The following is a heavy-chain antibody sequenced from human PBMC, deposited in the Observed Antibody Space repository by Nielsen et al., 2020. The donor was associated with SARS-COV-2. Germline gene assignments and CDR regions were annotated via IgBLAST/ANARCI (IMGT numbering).Heavy chain of an antibody. CDR1: GFTFSSYY. Sequence: GESLKISCAASGFTFSSYYMNWVRQAPGKGLEWVSSISSRSSYIYYADSVKGRFTISRDNAKNSLYLQMNSLRAEDTAVYYCARVSAAGMALYYFDYWGQGTLVTVSS. D-gene: IGHD6-13*01. CDR2: ISSRSSYI. CDR3: ARVSAAGMALYYFDY. J-gene: IGHJ4*02. V-gene: IGHV3-21*04.